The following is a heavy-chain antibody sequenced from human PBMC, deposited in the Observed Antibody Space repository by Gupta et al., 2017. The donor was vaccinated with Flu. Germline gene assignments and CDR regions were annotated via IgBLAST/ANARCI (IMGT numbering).Heavy chain of an antibody. Sequence: QLRLQESGPGVVKPSASLSLTCTVSGGSINSLSYYWGWIRQPPGKGLEWIGSIYQSGVTYYNPSLKSRVTISRDTSNNQFSLKLSSVTAADTAVYYCARNDRQVNTERYFDWLNWLDPWGPGTLVTVSS. CDR1: GGSINSLSYY. D-gene: IGHD3-9*01. V-gene: IGHV4-39*01. CDR2: IYQSGVT. J-gene: IGHJ5*02. CDR3: ARNDRQVNTERYFDWLNWLDP.